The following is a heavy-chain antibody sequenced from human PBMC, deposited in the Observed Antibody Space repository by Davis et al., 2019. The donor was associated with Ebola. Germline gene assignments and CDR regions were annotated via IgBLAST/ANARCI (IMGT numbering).Heavy chain of an antibody. J-gene: IGHJ6*04. CDR2: IDGPTTNT. D-gene: IGHD2-15*01. Sequence: GESLKISCAASGFTFRNYAMMWVRQAPGKGLEWVSTIDGPTTNTHYGDSVKGRFTISRDNSKNTLYLQMNSLRPEDTAVYFCAKQKVSSAIYFVACDPWGRGTTVTVSS. V-gene: IGHV3-23*05. CDR1: GFTFRNYA. CDR3: AKQKVSSAIYFVACDP.